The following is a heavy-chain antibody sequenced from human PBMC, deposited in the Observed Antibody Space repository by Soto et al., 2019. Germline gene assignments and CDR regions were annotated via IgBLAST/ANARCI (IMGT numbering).Heavy chain of an antibody. J-gene: IGHJ4*02. CDR2: INPYSGDT. Sequence: RASVKVSCKASGYSFTGYYIHWVRQAPGQGLEWMGWINPYSGDTNCAQKFQDWITLTRNTSISTAYMELSRLRSDDTAVYYCARPTLGAALDYWGQGTLVTVSS. D-gene: IGHD2-15*01. CDR1: GYSFTGYY. V-gene: IGHV1-2*04. CDR3: ARPTLGAALDY.